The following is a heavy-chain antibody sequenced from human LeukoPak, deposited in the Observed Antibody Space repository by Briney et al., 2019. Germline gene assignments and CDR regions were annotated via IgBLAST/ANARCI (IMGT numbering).Heavy chain of an antibody. V-gene: IGHV3-64*01. J-gene: IGHJ4*02. CDR3: ARPDSSGYYVY. CDR1: GFTFTSSA. CDR2: ISSNGGST. D-gene: IGHD3-22*01. Sequence: ASVKVSCKASGFTFTSSAMHWVRQAPGKGLEYVSAISSNGGSTYYANSVKGRFTISRDNSKNTLYLQMGSLRAEDMAVYYCARPDSSGYYVYWGQGTLVTVSS.